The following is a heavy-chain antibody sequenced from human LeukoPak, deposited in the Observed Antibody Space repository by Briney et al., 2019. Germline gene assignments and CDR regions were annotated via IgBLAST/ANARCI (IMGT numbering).Heavy chain of an antibody. Sequence: GGSLRLSCAASGFTFSSYSMNWVRQAPGKGLEWVSSISSSSSSEYYAGSVKGRFTISRDNAKNSLYLQMSSLRAEDTAVYYCARVVSSWLKGSFDYWGQGTLVTVSS. V-gene: IGHV3-21*01. J-gene: IGHJ4*02. CDR3: ARVVSSWLKGSFDY. CDR2: ISSSSSSE. D-gene: IGHD6-13*01. CDR1: GFTFSSYS.